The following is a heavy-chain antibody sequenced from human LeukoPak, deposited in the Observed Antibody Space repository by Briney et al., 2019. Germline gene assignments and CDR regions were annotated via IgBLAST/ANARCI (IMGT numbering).Heavy chain of an antibody. CDR1: GGTFSSYA. D-gene: IGHD6-19*01. CDR3: ARESDSSGWYANYFDY. V-gene: IGHV1-69*01. J-gene: IGHJ4*02. Sequence: SVKVSCKASGGTFSSYAISWVRQAPGQGLEWMGGIIPIFGTANYAQKFQGRVTITADESTSTAYMELSSLRSEDTAVYYCARESDSSGWYANYFDYWGQGTPVTVSS. CDR2: IIPIFGTA.